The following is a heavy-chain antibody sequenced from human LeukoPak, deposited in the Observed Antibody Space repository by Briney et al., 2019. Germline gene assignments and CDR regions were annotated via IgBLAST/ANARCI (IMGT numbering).Heavy chain of an antibody. CDR3: ARDTLNDAFDM. V-gene: IGHV4-61*01. CDR1: GGSVNTGSYY. CDR2: IYFSGST. J-gene: IGHJ3*02. Sequence: SETLSLTCTVSGGSVNTGSYYWSWIRQTPGKGLEWIGYIYFSGSTNYNPSLKSRVTISVDRSKNQFSLRLSSVTAADTAVYYCARDTLNDAFDMWGQGTLVTVSS. D-gene: IGHD2/OR15-2a*01.